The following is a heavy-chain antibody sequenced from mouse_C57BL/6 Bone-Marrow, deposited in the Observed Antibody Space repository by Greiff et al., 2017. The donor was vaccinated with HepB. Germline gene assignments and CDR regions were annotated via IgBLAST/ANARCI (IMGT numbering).Heavy chain of an antibody. CDR1: GFSLTSYG. J-gene: IGHJ3*01. V-gene: IGHV2-2*01. D-gene: IGHD2-1*01. Sequence: VHLVESGPGLVQPSQSLSITCTVSGFSLTSYGVHWVRQSPGKGLEWLGVIWSGGSTDYNAAFISRLSISKANSKSQVFFKMNSLQADDTAIYYCARKGGGNYVFAYWGQGTLVTVSA. CDR3: ARKGGGNYVFAY. CDR2: IWSGGST.